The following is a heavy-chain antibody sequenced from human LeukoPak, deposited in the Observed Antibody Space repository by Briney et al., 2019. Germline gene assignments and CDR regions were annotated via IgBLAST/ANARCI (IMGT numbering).Heavy chain of an antibody. CDR1: GTTFTNYG. CDR2: ISAYNGNT. J-gene: IGHJ6*02. D-gene: IGHD6-13*01. Sequence: ASVKVSCKASGTTFTNYGFSWVRQAPAPGLEWMGWISAYNGNTNYTQKLQGRVTMTTDAPTSTAYMELRSLRSDDTAVYYCARGAREQQPDYYYGLDVWGQGTTVTVSS. V-gene: IGHV1-18*01. CDR3: ARGAREQQPDYYYGLDV.